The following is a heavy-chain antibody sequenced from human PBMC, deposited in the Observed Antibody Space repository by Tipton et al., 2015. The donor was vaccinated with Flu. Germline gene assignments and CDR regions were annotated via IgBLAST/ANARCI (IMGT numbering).Heavy chain of an antibody. D-gene: IGHD2-8*01. CDR2: IYFSGTT. CDR3: ARGVLLHYDAFDI. V-gene: IGHV4-39*01. Sequence: TLSLTCSVSGGSISSSGYYWAWIRQPPGKGLEWIGTIYFSGTTYYSPSLKSRVTISVDTSKNRFSLKLSSVTAADTAVYFCARGVLLHYDAFDIWGQGTMVTVSS. J-gene: IGHJ3*02. CDR1: GGSISSSGYY.